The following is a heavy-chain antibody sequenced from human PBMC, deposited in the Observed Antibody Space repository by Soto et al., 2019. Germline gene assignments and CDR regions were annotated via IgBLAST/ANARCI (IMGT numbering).Heavy chain of an antibody. D-gene: IGHD6-19*01. CDR3: ARDRIAVAGNPEYFQH. CDR1: GFTVSSNY. CDR2: IYSGGTT. Sequence: EVHLVESGGGLVQPGGSLRLSCAAAGFTVSSNYMSWVRQAPGKGREWVSVIYSGGTTYYADSVKGRFTISRDNSTNTLDLQMNSLRAEDTAVYYCARDRIAVAGNPEYFQHWGQGTLVTVSS. V-gene: IGHV3-66*01. J-gene: IGHJ1*01.